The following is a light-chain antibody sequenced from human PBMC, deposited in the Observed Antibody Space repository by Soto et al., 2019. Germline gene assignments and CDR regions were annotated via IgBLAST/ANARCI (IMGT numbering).Light chain of an antibody. CDR1: QAITDY. CDR3: QNYNSAPWT. V-gene: IGKV1-27*01. CDR2: AAS. J-gene: IGKJ1*01. Sequence: DIQMTQSPSSLSASVGDRVTITCRASQAITDYLAWYQQKPGQVPNLLIFAASTLQSGVPSRFSGSGPGTYFTLTITGLQPEDVATYYCQNYNSAPWTFGQGTKVDIK.